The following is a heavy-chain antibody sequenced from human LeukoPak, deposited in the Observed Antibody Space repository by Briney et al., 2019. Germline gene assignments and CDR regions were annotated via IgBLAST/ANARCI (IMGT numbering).Heavy chain of an antibody. Sequence: PGGSLRLSCAASGFTFSSSAMSWVRQAPGKGLEWVSSISGSGGSTYYADSVKGRFTISRDNSKNTLYLQMNSLRAEDTAVYYCAKTGYSSSCLDYWGQGTLVTVSS. CDR1: GFTFSSSA. CDR2: ISGSGGST. J-gene: IGHJ4*02. D-gene: IGHD6-13*01. CDR3: AKTGYSSSCLDY. V-gene: IGHV3-23*01.